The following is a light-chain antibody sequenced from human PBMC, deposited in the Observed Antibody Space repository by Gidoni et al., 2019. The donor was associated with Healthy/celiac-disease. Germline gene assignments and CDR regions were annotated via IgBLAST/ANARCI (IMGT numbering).Light chain of an antibody. CDR2: DAS. Sequence: DIQMTQSPSTLSASVGDRVTITCRASESISSWLAWYQQKPGKAPKLLIYDASSLESGVPSRFSGSGSGTEFTLTISSLQPDDFATYYCQQYNSYSLTFGGGTKVEIK. CDR3: QQYNSYSLT. J-gene: IGKJ4*01. V-gene: IGKV1-5*01. CDR1: ESISSW.